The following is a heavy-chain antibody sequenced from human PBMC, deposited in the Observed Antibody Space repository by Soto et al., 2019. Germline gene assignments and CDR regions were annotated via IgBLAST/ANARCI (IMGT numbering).Heavy chain of an antibody. CDR2: ISWNSGSI. J-gene: IGHJ4*02. CDR1: GFTFDDYA. D-gene: IGHD3-10*01. Sequence: GGSLRLSCAASGFTFDDYAMHWVRQAPGKGLEWVSGISWNSGSIGYADSVKGRFTISRDNAKNSLYLQMNSLRAEDTALYYCAKDTSSLVRGVNHYFDYWGQGTLVTVSS. CDR3: AKDTSSLVRGVNHYFDY. V-gene: IGHV3-9*01.